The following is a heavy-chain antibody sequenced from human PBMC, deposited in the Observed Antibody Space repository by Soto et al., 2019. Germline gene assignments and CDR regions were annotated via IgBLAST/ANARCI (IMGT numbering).Heavy chain of an antibody. D-gene: IGHD3-10*01. CDR2: IYHSGST. CDR1: GGSISSSKW. CDR3: AARDDGSGSLDY. J-gene: IGHJ4*02. Sequence: QVQLQESSPGLAKPSGTLSLTCAVSGGSISSSKWWSWVRQPPGKGLEWIGEIYHSGSTNYNPSLTSRVTISVDKSKNQFSLKLSSVTAADTAVCYCAARDDGSGSLDYWGQGTLVTVSS. V-gene: IGHV4-4*02.